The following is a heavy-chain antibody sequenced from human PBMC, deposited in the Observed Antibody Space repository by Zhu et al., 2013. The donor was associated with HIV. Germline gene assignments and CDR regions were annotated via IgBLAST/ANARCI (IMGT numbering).Heavy chain of an antibody. Sequence: QVQLQQWGAGLLKPSETLSLTCAVYGGSFSGYYWSWIRQPPGKGLEWIGEINHSGSTNYNPSLKSRVTISVDTSKNQFSLKLSSVTAADTAVYYCARVRQQLFDYWGQGTLVTVSS. J-gene: IGHJ4*02. CDR2: INHSGST. D-gene: IGHD6-13*01. CDR1: GGSFSGYY. CDR3: ARVRQQLFDY. V-gene: IGHV4-34*01.